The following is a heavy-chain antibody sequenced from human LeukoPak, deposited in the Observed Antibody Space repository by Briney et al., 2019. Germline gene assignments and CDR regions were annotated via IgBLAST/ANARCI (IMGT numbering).Heavy chain of an antibody. Sequence: ASVKVSCKASGYTFTSYGVSWVREAPGQGLEWMGWISAYNGNTNYAQKLQGRVTMTTDTSTSTAYMELRSLRSDDTAVYYCARDRIGYYYDTSLYIWFDPWGPGTLVTVSS. CDR1: GYTFTSYG. J-gene: IGHJ5*02. CDR3: ARDRIGYYYDTSLYIWFDP. V-gene: IGHV1-18*01. D-gene: IGHD3-22*01. CDR2: ISAYNGNT.